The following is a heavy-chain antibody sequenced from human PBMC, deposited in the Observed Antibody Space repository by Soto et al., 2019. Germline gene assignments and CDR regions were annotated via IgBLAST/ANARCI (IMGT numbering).Heavy chain of an antibody. J-gene: IGHJ5*02. D-gene: IGHD1-26*01. V-gene: IGHV1-18*04. CDR1: HYTFTRYG. CDR3: ARSISGTYSAWLDL. CDR2: ITSDNVKT. Sequence: QVQLGQSGGEVKKPGASVKVSCKASHYTFTRYGISWVRQAPGQGLEWMGRITSDNVKTNYAQQMQGRLTLTTDTSTGTAYMELRSLRSDDTAVYYCARSISGTYSAWLDLWGQGPPVTFAS.